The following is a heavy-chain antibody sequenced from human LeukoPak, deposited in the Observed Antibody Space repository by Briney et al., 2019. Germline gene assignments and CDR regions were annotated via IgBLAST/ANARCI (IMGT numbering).Heavy chain of an antibody. CDR1: GFTFRNYG. D-gene: IGHD2-15*01. CDR2: ISYDGSNK. V-gene: IGHV3-30*18. CDR3: ANGGYSLDS. Sequence: GGSLRLSCAASGFTFRNYGMHWVRQAPGKGLEWVAVISYDGSNKYYADSVKGRFTISRDNSKRTLFLQTDSLRGEDTAVYYCANGGYSLDSWGQGTLVTVSS. J-gene: IGHJ4*02.